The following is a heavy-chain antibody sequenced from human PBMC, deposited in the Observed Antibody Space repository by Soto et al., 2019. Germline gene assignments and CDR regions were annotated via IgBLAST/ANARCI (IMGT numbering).Heavy chain of an antibody. J-gene: IGHJ6*02. Sequence: EVQLVETGGGLIQPGGSLRLSCAASGFTVSSNYMNWVSRAPGKGLEWVSVIYSGGSTYYADSVKGRFTISRDNSKNTLYLQMNSLRAEDTAVYYCAREGSGSSGDFYYYYGMDVWGQGTTVTVSS. V-gene: IGHV3-53*02. CDR1: GFTVSSNY. CDR2: IYSGGST. CDR3: AREGSGSSGDFYYYYGMDV. D-gene: IGHD3-10*01.